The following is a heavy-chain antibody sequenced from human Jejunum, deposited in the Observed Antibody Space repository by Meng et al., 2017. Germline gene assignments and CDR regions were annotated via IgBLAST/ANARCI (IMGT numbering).Heavy chain of an antibody. CDR3: TRYRDSIDY. Sequence: GESLKISCAASGFTFSDDFMDWVRQAPGKGLEWVGRSRNKANSYTAEYAASVKGRFTISRDESKNSLYLQMNSLRAEDTAVYYCTRYRDSIDYWGQGTLVTVSS. CDR1: GFTFSDDF. CDR2: SRNKANSYTA. D-gene: IGHD2-15*01. V-gene: IGHV3-72*01. J-gene: IGHJ4*02.